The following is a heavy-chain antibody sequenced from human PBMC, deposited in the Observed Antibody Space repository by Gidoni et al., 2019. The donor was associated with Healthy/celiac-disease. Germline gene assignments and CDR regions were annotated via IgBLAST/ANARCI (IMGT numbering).Heavy chain of an antibody. CDR1: GGSFSGYY. D-gene: IGHD5-12*01. Sequence: QVQLQQWGAGLLKPSETLSLTCAVYGGSFSGYYWSWIRQPPGKVLEWIGEINHSGSTNSNPSLKSRVTISVDTSKNQFSLKLSSVTAADTAVYYCARGVGATTLDYWGQGTLVTVSS. CDR3: ARGVGATTLDY. V-gene: IGHV4-34*01. CDR2: INHSGST. J-gene: IGHJ4*02.